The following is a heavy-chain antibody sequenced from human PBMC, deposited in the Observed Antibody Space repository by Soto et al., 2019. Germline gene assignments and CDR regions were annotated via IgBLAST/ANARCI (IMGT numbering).Heavy chain of an antibody. V-gene: IGHV3-9*01. CDR1: GFNFDDYA. CDR3: VKGWNYATTYNYFDS. Sequence: GGSLRLSCAASGFNFDDYAMHWVRQAPGKGLEWVSGVSWNSDSIGYADSVKGRFTVSRDNARNSLYLQMNSLRAEDTALYYCVKGWNYATTYNYFDSWGQGTLVTVSS. CDR2: VSWNSDSI. J-gene: IGHJ5*01. D-gene: IGHD1-7*01.